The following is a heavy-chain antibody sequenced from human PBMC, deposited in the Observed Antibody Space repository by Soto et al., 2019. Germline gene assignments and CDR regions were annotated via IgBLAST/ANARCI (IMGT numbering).Heavy chain of an antibody. CDR2: INHSGST. V-gene: IGHV4-34*01. Sequence: SETLSLTCAVYGGSFSGYYWSWIRQPPGKGLEWIGEINHSGSTNYNPSLKSRVTISVDTSKNQFSLKLSSVTAADTAVYYCARAPHVLLWFGELLTDYGMDVWGQGTTVT. D-gene: IGHD3-10*01. CDR1: GGSFSGYY. CDR3: ARAPHVLLWFGELLTDYGMDV. J-gene: IGHJ6*02.